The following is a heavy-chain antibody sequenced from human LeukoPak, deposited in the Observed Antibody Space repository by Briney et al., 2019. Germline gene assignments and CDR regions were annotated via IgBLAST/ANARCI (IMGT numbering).Heavy chain of an antibody. J-gene: IGHJ4*02. D-gene: IGHD6-13*01. V-gene: IGHV4-38-2*02. CDR3: ARDADSSSWYRIY. Sequence: SETLSLTCTVSGYSISSGYYWGWIRQPPGKGLGWIGSIYHSGSTYYNPSLKSRVTISVDTSKNQFSLKLSSVTAADTAVYYCARDADSSSWYRIYWGQGTLVTVSS. CDR1: GYSISSGYY. CDR2: IYHSGST.